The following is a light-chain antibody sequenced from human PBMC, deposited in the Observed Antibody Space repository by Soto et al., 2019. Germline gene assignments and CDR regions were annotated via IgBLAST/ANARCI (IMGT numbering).Light chain of an antibody. Sequence: QSALTQPPSASGYLGQSVTISCTGTSSDVGGYNYVSWHQQHPGKAPKLRIYEVTKRTSGVPDRFSGSKSGNTASLTVSGLQAEDEADYYCSSFAGGGNPVLFGGGTKLTVL. CDR1: SSDVGGYNY. V-gene: IGLV2-8*01. CDR2: EVT. J-gene: IGLJ2*01. CDR3: SSFAGGGNPVL.